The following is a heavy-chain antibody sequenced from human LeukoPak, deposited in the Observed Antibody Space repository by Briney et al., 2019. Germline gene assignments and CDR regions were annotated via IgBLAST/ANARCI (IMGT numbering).Heavy chain of an antibody. CDR1: GYTFTGYY. V-gene: IGHV1-2*02. CDR3: ARDAGSGEQWLLLPPFDY. Sequence: ASVKVSRKASGYTFTGYYMHWVRQAPGQGLEWMGWINPNSGGTNYAQKFQGRVTMTRDTSISTAYMELSRLRSDDTAVYYCARDAGSGEQWLLLPPFDYWGQGTLVTVSS. CDR2: INPNSGGT. J-gene: IGHJ4*02. D-gene: IGHD6-19*01.